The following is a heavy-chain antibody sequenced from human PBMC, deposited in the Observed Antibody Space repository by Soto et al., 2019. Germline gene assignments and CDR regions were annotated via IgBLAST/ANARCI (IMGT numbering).Heavy chain of an antibody. CDR2: LYDVDGT. Sequence: GGSLRLSCAASGFTVSGKKYLAWVRQAPGKGLEWVSALYDVDGTYYADSVKGRFTTSADSSKTIVYLQMNGLRPDDTAVYYCASWHLREHDYDILGPGTALTVS. J-gene: IGHJ3*02. V-gene: IGHV3-53*01. CDR3: ASWHLREHDYDI. CDR1: GFTVSGKKY. D-gene: IGHD4-17*01.